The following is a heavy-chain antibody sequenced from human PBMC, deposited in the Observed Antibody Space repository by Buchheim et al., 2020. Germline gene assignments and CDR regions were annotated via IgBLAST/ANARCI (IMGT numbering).Heavy chain of an antibody. J-gene: IGHJ6*03. D-gene: IGHD2-15*01. V-gene: IGHV3-48*01. CDR2: ISSSSTI. Sequence: EVQLVESGGGLVQPGGSLRLSCAASGFTFSSYSMNWVRQAPGKGLEWVSYISSSSTIYYADSVKGRFTISRDNAKNSLYLQMNSLRAEDTAVYYCARETWQLPSYYYYYYMDVWGKGTT. CDR1: GFTFSSYS. CDR3: ARETWQLPSYYYYYYMDV.